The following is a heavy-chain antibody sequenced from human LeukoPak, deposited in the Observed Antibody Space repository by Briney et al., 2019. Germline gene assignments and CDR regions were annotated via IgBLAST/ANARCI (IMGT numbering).Heavy chain of an antibody. V-gene: IGHV3-74*01. CDR2: INSDGSST. J-gene: IGHJ4*02. CDR1: GSGFTFGNFG. D-gene: IGHD3-22*01. Sequence: GGSLRLSCEASGSGFTFGNFGMSWVRQAPGKGLVWVSRINSDGSSTSYADSVKGRFTISRDNAKNTLYLQMNSLRAEDTAVYYCARGAYYYDSSGHLNIDYWGQGTLVTVSS. CDR3: ARGAYYYDSSGHLNIDY.